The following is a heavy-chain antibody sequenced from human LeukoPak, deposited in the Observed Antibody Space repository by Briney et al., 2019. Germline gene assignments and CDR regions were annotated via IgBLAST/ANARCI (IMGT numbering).Heavy chain of an antibody. Sequence: SETLSLTCTVSGGSISSSSYYWGWIRQPPGKGLEWIGSIYYSGSTYYNPSLKGRVTISVDTSKNQFSLKLSSVTAADTAVYYCARQGQVGATPFRQWGQGTLVTVSS. CDR2: IYYSGST. CDR3: ARQGQVGATPFRQ. J-gene: IGHJ4*02. D-gene: IGHD1-26*01. V-gene: IGHV4-39*01. CDR1: GGSISSSSYY.